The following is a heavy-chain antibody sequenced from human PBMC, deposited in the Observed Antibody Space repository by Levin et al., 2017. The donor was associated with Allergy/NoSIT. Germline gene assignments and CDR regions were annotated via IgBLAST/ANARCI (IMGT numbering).Heavy chain of an antibody. CDR2: ISAYNGNT. D-gene: IGHD2-15*01. J-gene: IGHJ3*02. V-gene: IGHV1-18*01. CDR3: ARVVVVAATPGQYAFDI. Sequence: GASVKVSCKASGYTFTSYGISWVRQAPGQGLEWMGWISAYNGNTNYAQKLQGRVTMTTDTSTSTAYMELRSLRSDDTAVYYCARVVVVAATPGQYAFDIWGQGTMVTVSS. CDR1: GYTFTSYG.